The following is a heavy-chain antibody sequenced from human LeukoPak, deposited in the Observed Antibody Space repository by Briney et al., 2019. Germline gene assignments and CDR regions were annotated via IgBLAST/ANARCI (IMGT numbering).Heavy chain of an antibody. CDR3: AKDRRYSSSYDY. CDR2: INGGGVNT. CDR1: GFTFSSYA. J-gene: IGHJ4*02. Sequence: GGSLRLSCAASGFTFSSYAMSWVRQAPGKGLEWVSTINGGGVNTHYADSVGGRFTISRDNSKNTLFLQMNSLRDEDTAVYYCAKDRRYSSSYDYWGQGTLVTVSS. V-gene: IGHV3-23*01. D-gene: IGHD6-13*01.